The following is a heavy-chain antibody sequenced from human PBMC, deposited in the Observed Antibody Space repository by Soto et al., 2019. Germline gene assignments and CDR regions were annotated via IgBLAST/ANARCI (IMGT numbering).Heavy chain of an antibody. CDR3: ARDYGQLPNNRRYGMDV. Sequence: QVQLQESGPGLVKPSETLSLTCTVSGGSISSYYWSWIRQPPGKGLAWLGYIYYSGSTNYNPSLKGRVNITVDTSKNQFSLKLSSVTAADTAVYYCARDYGQLPNNRRYGMDVWGQGTTVTVSS. V-gene: IGHV4-59*01. CDR1: GGSISSYY. J-gene: IGHJ6*02. D-gene: IGHD2-2*01. CDR2: IYYSGST.